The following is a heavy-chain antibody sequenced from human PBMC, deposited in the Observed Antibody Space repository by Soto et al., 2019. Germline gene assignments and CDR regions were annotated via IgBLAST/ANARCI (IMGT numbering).Heavy chain of an antibody. CDR3: GFGQSNWFDP. CDR1: GFTFSTFA. V-gene: IGHV3-23*01. J-gene: IGHJ5*02. CDR2: ISGGGGST. D-gene: IGHD3-10*01. Sequence: GSLRLSCAASGFTFSTFAMSWVRQASGKGLEWVPGISGGGGSTYYADSVKGRFTISRDNLKNTLYLQMNSLRAEDTAVYYCGFGQSNWFDPWGLGTQVTVSS.